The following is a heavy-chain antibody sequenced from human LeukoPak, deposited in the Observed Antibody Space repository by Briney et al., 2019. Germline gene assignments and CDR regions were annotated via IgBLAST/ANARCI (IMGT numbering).Heavy chain of an antibody. Sequence: SETLSLTCTVSGGSISSYFWSWVRQSPGKGLEWIGFMHHSGSANSNPSLKSRVTISMDTSKNQFSLKMSSVTAADTAVYYCARAPMVRGVILAYYMDVWGKGTTVTVSS. V-gene: IGHV4-59*01. D-gene: IGHD3-10*01. CDR3: ARAPMVRGVILAYYMDV. CDR1: GGSISSYF. CDR2: MHHSGSA. J-gene: IGHJ6*03.